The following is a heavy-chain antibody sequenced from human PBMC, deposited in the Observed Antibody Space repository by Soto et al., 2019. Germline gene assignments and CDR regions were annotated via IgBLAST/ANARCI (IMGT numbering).Heavy chain of an antibody. J-gene: IGHJ6*02. Sequence: TLSLTCTVSGDSISNYYWSWIRQAPGKALEWLALIDWDDDKYYSTSLKTRLTISKDTSKNQVVLTMTNMDPVDTATYYCAGGYYYYDMDVWGQGTTVTVSS. CDR1: GDSISNYY. V-gene: IGHV2-70*18. CDR2: IDWDDDK. CDR3: AGGYYYYDMDV. D-gene: IGHD3-16*01.